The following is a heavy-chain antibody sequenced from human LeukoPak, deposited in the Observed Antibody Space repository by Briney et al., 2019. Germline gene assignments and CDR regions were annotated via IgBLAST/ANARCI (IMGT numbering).Heavy chain of an antibody. CDR2: ISSSSTYI. D-gene: IGHD3-10*01. CDR1: GFTFSSYS. V-gene: IGHV3-21*01. Sequence: GGSLRLSCAASGFTFSSYSMNWVRQAPGKGLEWVLFISSSSTYIYYADSVKGRFTISRDDAKNSLYLQMSSLRADDTAVYYCARDRVVSGRFGEVASWSQGTLVTVSS. J-gene: IGHJ5*01. CDR3: ARDRVVSGRFGEVAS.